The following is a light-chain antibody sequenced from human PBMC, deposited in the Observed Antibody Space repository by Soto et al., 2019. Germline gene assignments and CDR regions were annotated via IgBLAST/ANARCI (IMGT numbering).Light chain of an antibody. CDR1: QGIGDT. Sequence: EVVMMQSPATLPVSPGEGATLSCRASQGIGDTLAWYQHKPGQTPRLLIYDTSTRATGVPTRFSGSGSGTEFTLTISSLQSEDFAVYYCQQYNNWPQTFGQGTKVDTK. CDR2: DTS. V-gene: IGKV3-15*01. CDR3: QQYNNWPQT. J-gene: IGKJ1*01.